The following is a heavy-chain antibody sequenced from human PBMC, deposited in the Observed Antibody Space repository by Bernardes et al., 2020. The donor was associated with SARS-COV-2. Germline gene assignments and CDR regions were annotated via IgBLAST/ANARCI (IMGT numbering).Heavy chain of an antibody. V-gene: IGHV4-34*01. D-gene: IGHD1-20*01. CDR2: TTHSGSS. CDR1: GGSFSGYC. CDR3: ARASITVVPGPLGLGPWGYKYKGMDV. Sequence: SETLSLTCAVYGGSFSGYCWTWIRQSPGKGLEWIGETTHSGSSNYNPSLKSRVTISADTSKNQFSLRLSSVTAADTAVYFCARASITVVPGPLGLGPWGYKYKGMDVWGQGTTVTVSS. J-gene: IGHJ6*02.